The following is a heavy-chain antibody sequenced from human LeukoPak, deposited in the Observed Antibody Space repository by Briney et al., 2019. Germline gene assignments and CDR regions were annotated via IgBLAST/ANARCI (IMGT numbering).Heavy chain of an antibody. V-gene: IGHV3-48*01. CDR2: ISSSSNVI. CDR3: ARGDPIYDFWSGGDY. D-gene: IGHD3-3*01. CDR1: GFTFNSYA. Sequence: GGSLRLSCAASGFTFNSYAFNWVRQAPGKGLEWVSYISSSSNVIYYTDSVKGRFTTSRDNARNLLSLQMNSLRAEDTAVYYCARGDPIYDFWSGGDYWGQGSLVTVSS. J-gene: IGHJ4*02.